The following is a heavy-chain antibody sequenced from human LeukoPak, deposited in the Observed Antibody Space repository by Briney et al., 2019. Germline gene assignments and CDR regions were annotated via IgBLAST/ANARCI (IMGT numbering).Heavy chain of an antibody. V-gene: IGHV4-61*02. Sequence: SETLSLTCTVSGGSISSSSYYWSWIRQPAGKGLEWIGRIYTSGSTNYNPSLKSRVTMSVDTSKNQFSLKLSSVTAADTAVYYCARDPDWNYHFDYWGQGTLVTVSP. CDR3: ARDPDWNYHFDY. J-gene: IGHJ4*02. CDR1: GGSISSSSYY. CDR2: IYTSGST. D-gene: IGHD1-7*01.